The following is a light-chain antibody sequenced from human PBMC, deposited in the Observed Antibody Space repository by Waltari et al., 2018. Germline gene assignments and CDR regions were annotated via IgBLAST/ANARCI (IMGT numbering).Light chain of an antibody. J-gene: IGLJ3*02. CDR2: EVI. CDR1: SSDVGCYNI. V-gene: IGLV2-23*02. CDR3: CSYAGRNIWV. Sequence: QSALTQPASVSGSPGNSITISCTGTSSDVGCYNIVSWYQQHPGKAPKRVVYEVISRPSGVSNRFSGSKSGNTASLTISGLQAEDEADYYCCSYAGRNIWVFGGGTKLTVL.